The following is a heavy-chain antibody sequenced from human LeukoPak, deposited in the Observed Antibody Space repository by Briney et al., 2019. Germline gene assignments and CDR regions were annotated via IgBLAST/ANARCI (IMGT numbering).Heavy chain of an antibody. CDR1: GYTFISYG. CDR3: GRGSTHSYGSAS. CDR2: MNPNSGNT. D-gene: IGHD3-10*01. Sequence: ASVKVSCKASGYTFISYGITWVRQAPGQGLEWMGWMNPNSGNTGYAQKFQGRVTMTRNTSISTAYMELSSLRSEDTAVYYCGRGSTHSYGSASWGQGTLVTVSS. V-gene: IGHV1-8*02. J-gene: IGHJ4*02.